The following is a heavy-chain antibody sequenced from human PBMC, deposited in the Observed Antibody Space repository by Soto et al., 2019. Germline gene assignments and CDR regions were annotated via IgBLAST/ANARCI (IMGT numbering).Heavy chain of an antibody. CDR3: VRQGIDYLHGLVDV. J-gene: IGHJ6*02. CDR2: VYYTGGT. Sequence: QVHVQQSGPGLVKPSETLSLSCTVSSGPSSSHNWGWIRQPPGRGLEWIGYVYYTGGTSYNPSLKSRVTISADTSTNHNSPTLSPVTAADTAVYYCVRQGIDYLHGLVDVWGQGTTVSVSS. V-gene: IGHV4-59*08. D-gene: IGHD1-26*01. CDR1: SGPSSSHN.